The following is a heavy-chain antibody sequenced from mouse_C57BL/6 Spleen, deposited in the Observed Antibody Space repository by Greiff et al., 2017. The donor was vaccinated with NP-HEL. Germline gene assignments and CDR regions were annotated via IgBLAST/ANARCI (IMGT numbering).Heavy chain of an antibody. D-gene: IGHD4-1*01. CDR2: INPYNGGT. J-gene: IGHJ2*01. CDR1: GYTFTDYY. V-gene: IGHV1-19*01. Sequence: EVQLQQSGPVLVKPGASVKMSCKASGYTFTDYYMNWVKQSHGKSLEWIGVINPYNGGTSYNQKFKGKATLTVDKSSSTAYMELNSLTYEDSAVYYCARPLTGDFDYWGQGTTLTVSS. CDR3: ARPLTGDFDY.